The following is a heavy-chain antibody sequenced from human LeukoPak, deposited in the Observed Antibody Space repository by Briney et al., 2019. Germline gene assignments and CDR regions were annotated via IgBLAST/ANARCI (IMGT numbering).Heavy chain of an antibody. V-gene: IGHV4-39*01. Sequence: SETLSLTCTVSGVSISSSNSYWGWIRQPPGKGLEWIGSIYYSGNTYYNASLKSQVSISIDTSKNQFSLRLTSVTAADTAVYYCARVGKNGWDFDHWGQGTLATVSS. CDR3: ARVGKNGWDFDH. CDR1: GVSISSSNSY. J-gene: IGHJ4*02. CDR2: IYYSGNT. D-gene: IGHD6-19*01.